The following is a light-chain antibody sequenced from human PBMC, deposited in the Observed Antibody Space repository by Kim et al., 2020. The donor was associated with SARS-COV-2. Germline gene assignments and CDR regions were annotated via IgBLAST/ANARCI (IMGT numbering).Light chain of an antibody. Sequence: SYELTQPLSESVALGQTARLTCEGNNIGVKNVHWYQQKPGQAPVLVISRDKKRPSGVPERFSGSNSGNTATLTISRAQADDEADYYCQVGDSSSYVFG. J-gene: IGLJ1*01. CDR2: RDK. CDR3: QVGDSSSYV. V-gene: IGLV3-9*01. CDR1: NIGVKN.